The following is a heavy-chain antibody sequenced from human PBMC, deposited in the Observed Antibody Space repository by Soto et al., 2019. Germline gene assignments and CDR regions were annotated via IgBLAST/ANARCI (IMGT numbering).Heavy chain of an antibody. V-gene: IGHV4-59*08. Sequence: SSETLSLTCTVSGGSISSYYWSWIRQPPGKGLEWIGYIYYSGSTNYNPSLKSRVTISVDTSKNQFSLKLSSVTAADTAVYYCARHNGDYVLFGYWGQGTLVTVSS. CDR3: ARHNGDYVLFGY. CDR2: IYYSGST. J-gene: IGHJ4*02. D-gene: IGHD4-17*01. CDR1: GGSISSYY.